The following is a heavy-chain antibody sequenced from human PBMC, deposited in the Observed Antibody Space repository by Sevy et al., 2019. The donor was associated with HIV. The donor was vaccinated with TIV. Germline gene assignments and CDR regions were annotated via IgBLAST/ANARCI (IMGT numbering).Heavy chain of an antibody. CDR3: TRDPKGWELRDPFDDAFDI. Sequence: GGSLRLSCTASGFTFGDYAMSWFRQAPGKGLEGVGFIRSKAYGGTTEYAASMKGRFTISRDDSKSIAYLQMNSLKTEDTAVYYCTRDPKGWELRDPFDDAFDIWGQGTMVTVSS. CDR2: IRSKAYGGTT. CDR1: GFTFGDYA. V-gene: IGHV3-49*03. D-gene: IGHD1-26*01. J-gene: IGHJ3*02.